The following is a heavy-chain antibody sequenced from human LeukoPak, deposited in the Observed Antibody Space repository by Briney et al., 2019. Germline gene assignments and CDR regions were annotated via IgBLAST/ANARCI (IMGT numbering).Heavy chain of an antibody. D-gene: IGHD3-22*01. CDR3: ASRDYYDSSGYYDAFDI. CDR2: IYSGGST. Sequence: PGESLRLSCAASGFTFSRSDMNWVRQAPGEGLEWVSVIYSGGSTYYADSVKGRFTISRDNSKNTLYLQMNTLRAEDTAVYYCASRDYYDSSGYYDAFDIWGQGTMVTVSS. CDR1: GFTFSRSD. V-gene: IGHV3-53*01. J-gene: IGHJ3*02.